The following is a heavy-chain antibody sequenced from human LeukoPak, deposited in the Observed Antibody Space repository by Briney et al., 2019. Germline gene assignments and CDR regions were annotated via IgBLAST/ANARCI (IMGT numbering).Heavy chain of an antibody. J-gene: IGHJ6*03. Sequence: SETLSLTCTVSGGSISSSSYYWGWIRQPPGKGLEWIGNIYYSGSTNYNPSLKSRVTISVDTSKNQFSLKLSSVTAADTAVYYCARRSSSSRGYYYYYMDVWGKGTTVTVSS. CDR3: ARRSSSSRGYYYYYMDV. D-gene: IGHD6-6*01. CDR2: IYYSGST. CDR1: GGSISSSSYY. V-gene: IGHV4-39*07.